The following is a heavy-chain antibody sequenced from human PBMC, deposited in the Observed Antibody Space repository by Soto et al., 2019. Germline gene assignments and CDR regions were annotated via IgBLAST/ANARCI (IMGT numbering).Heavy chain of an antibody. CDR3: ARGPDYGDYLFDY. J-gene: IGHJ4*02. Sequence: GGSLRLSCAASGFTFSSYGMHWVRQAPGKGLEWVAVIWYDGSNKYYADSVKGRFTISRDNSKNTLYLQMNSLRAEDTAVYYCARGPDYGDYLFDYWGQGTLVTVSS. CDR2: IWYDGSNK. CDR1: GFTFSSYG. D-gene: IGHD4-17*01. V-gene: IGHV3-33*01.